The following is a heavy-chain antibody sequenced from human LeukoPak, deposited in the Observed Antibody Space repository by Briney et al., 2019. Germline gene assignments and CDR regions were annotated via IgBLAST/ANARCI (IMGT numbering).Heavy chain of an antibody. CDR2: INPSGGST. J-gene: IGHJ4*02. Sequence: GASVKVSCKASGYTFTSYYMHWVRQAPGQGLEWMGIINPSGGSTSYAQKFQGRVTMTRDTSTSTVYMELSSLRSEDTAVYYCARDLAYYYDSSGYAPFDYWGQGTLVTVSS. CDR3: ARDLAYYYDSSGYAPFDY. D-gene: IGHD3-22*01. V-gene: IGHV1-46*01. CDR1: GYTFTSYY.